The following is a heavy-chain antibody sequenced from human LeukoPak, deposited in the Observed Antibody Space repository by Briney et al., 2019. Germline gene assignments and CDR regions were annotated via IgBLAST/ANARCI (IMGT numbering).Heavy chain of an antibody. V-gene: IGHV1-58*01. Sequence: TSVKVSCKASGFTFTSSAVQWVRQARGQRLEWIGWIVVGSGNTNYAQKFQERVTITRDMSTSTAYMELSSLRSEDTAVYYCAAEGRNISPLDYWGQGTLVTVSS. CDR3: AAEGRNISPLDY. J-gene: IGHJ4*02. CDR2: IVVGSGNT. CDR1: GFTFTSSA. D-gene: IGHD1-14*01.